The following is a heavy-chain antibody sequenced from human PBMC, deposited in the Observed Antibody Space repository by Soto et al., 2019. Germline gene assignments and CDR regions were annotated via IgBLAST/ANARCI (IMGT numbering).Heavy chain of an antibody. CDR3: AIGDSSWVSWFDP. J-gene: IGHJ5*02. Sequence: ASVKVSCKASGYTFTSYGISWVRQAPGQGLEWMVCISAYNANTNYAQKLQGRVTMTTDTSMSTAYMELRSLRPDDTAVYYCAIGDSSWVSWFDPWGQGTLVTVSS. D-gene: IGHD6-19*01. CDR1: GYTFTSYG. CDR2: ISAYNANT. V-gene: IGHV1-18*04.